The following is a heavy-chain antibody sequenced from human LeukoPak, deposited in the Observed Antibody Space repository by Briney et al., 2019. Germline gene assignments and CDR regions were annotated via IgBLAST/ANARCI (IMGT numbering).Heavy chain of an antibody. CDR3: ARVLYCSSTSCYGSWFDP. V-gene: IGHV1-18*01. Sequence: ASVKVSCKASGYTFTSYGIGWVRQAPGQGLEWMGWISAYNGNTNYAQKLQGRVTMTTDTSTSTAYMELRSLRSDDTAVYYCARVLYCSSTSCYGSWFDPWGQGTTVTVSS. D-gene: IGHD2-2*01. J-gene: IGHJ5*01. CDR1: GYTFTSYG. CDR2: ISAYNGNT.